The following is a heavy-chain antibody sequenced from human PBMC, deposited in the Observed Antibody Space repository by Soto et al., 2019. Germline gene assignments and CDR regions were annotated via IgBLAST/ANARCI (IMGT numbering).Heavy chain of an antibody. J-gene: IGHJ6*02. CDR3: ARGGPNWDYYFYGMDV. D-gene: IGHD3-16*01. CDR1: GFTFSSYW. V-gene: IGHV3-74*01. Sequence: GGSLRLSCAASGFTFSSYWMHWVRQAPGKGLVWVSGINGDGSTATYADSVKGRFTISRDNARNSLYLQMNSLRAADTAVYYCARGGPNWDYYFYGMDVWGQGTTVTVSS. CDR2: INGDGSTA.